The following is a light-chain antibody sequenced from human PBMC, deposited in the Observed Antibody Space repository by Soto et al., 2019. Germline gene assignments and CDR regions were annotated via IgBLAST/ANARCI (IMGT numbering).Light chain of an antibody. Sequence: IQLTQSPSSLSASVGDRVSITCRASQDIKTYLAWYQQKQGKAPKLLISGTFTLQSEVPSRFNGSGSGKDFTLIISNLQPEDFATGYCQDQNNYPPFTFGRATKVDLE. CDR2: GTF. CDR3: QDQNNYPPFT. V-gene: IGKV1-9*01. CDR1: QDIKTY. J-gene: IGKJ3*01.